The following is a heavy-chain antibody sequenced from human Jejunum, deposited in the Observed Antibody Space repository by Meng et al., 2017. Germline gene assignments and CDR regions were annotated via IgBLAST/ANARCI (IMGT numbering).Heavy chain of an antibody. D-gene: IGHD3-16*01. CDR2: ISTDGSST. J-gene: IGHJ4*02. V-gene: IGHV3-74*01. Sequence: GESLKISCAASGFTFSNYWGHWVRQAPGKGLVWVSRISTDGSSTYYADSVKGRFTISRDNAKNTLYLQMNSLRAEDTAVYYCVRGAYTSARMGDYWGQGNMVTVSS. CDR3: VRGAYTSARMGDY. CDR1: GFTFSNYW.